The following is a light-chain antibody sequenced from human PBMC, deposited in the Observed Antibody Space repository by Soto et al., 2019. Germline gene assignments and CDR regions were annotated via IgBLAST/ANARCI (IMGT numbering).Light chain of an antibody. V-gene: IGKV3-20*01. Sequence: EIVLTQSPGTLSLSPGERATLSCRASQSVSSNYLAWYQQKPGQAPRLLIYGASSRATGIPDRFSGSGSGTDFTLTISRLEPEDFATYYCQQANSFPITFGQGTRLEIK. J-gene: IGKJ5*01. CDR2: GAS. CDR3: QQANSFPIT. CDR1: QSVSSNY.